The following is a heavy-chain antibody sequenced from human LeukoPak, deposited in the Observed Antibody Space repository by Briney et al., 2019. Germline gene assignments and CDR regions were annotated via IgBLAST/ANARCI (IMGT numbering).Heavy chain of an antibody. CDR1: SGSISTSNYY. Sequence: PSETLSLTCTVSSGSISTSNYYWGWVRQPPGKALEWIGNIFYSGSTYYSPSLKSRVTISVDTSKNQFSLKLSSVTAADTAVYYCARDTRNYYDSSGYYLVHYGGQRPVVTVS. CDR3: ARDTRNYYDSSGYYLVHY. CDR2: IFYSGST. V-gene: IGHV4-39*07. J-gene: IGHJ4*02. D-gene: IGHD3-22*01.